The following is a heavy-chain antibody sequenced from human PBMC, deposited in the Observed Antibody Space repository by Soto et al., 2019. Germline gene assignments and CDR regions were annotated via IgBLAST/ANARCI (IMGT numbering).Heavy chain of an antibody. CDR2: MRVSSGAT. D-gene: IGHD2-8*01. CDR3: ASNGGGLAY. V-gene: IGHV3-23*01. J-gene: IGHJ4*02. Sequence: EVQLLESGGGLVQPGVSLRLSCAASGFTFSSYDMIWVRQAPGKGLEWVSGMRVSSGATYYTDFVKGRFTISRDNSKNTLYLQMNSLRVEDTAVYYCASNGGGLAYWGQGTLVTVSS. CDR1: GFTFSSYD.